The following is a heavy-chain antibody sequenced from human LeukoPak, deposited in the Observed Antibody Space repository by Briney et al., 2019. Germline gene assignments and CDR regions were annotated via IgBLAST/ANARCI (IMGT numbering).Heavy chain of an antibody. CDR2: ISGSGGST. D-gene: IGHD5-24*01. J-gene: IGHJ4*02. CDR1: GFTLSSYA. V-gene: IGHV3-23*01. CDR3: PKVSGGYNEPVDY. Sequence: GGSLRLSCAASGFTLSSYAMSWVRQAPGKGLEWVSGISGSGGSTYYADSVKGRFTISRDNSKNTLYLQMNSLRAEDTALYYCPKVSGGYNEPVDYWGQGTLVTVS.